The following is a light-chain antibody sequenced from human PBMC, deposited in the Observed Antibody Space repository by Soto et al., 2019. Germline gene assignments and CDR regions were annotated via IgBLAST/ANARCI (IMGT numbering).Light chain of an antibody. CDR3: SSYTTSNILV. J-gene: IGLJ2*01. Sequence: QSALTQPASVSGSPGQSITISCTGTSSDVGAYTYVSWYQQHPGKAPKLMIFEVSARPSGVSNRFSGSKSGNTASLTISGLQAEDEADYYCSSYTTSNILVFCGGTKLTVL. V-gene: IGLV2-14*01. CDR1: SSDVGAYTY. CDR2: EVS.